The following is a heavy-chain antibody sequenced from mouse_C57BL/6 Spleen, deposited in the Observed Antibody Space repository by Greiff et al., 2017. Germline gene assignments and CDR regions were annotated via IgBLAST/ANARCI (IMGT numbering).Heavy chain of an antibody. CDR2: IYPGDGDT. CDR1: GYAFSSSW. J-gene: IGHJ4*01. Sequence: QVQLQQSGPELVKPGASVKISCKASGYAFSSSWMNWVKQRPGKGLEWIGRIYPGDGDTNYNGKFKGKATLTADKSSSTAYMQLSSLTSEDSAVYFCARDGYYGPHAMDYWGQGTSGTVSS. V-gene: IGHV1-82*01. D-gene: IGHD1-2*01. CDR3: ARDGYYGPHAMDY.